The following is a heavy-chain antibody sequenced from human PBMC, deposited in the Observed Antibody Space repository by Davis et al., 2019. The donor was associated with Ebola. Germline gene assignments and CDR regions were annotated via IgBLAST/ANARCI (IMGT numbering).Heavy chain of an antibody. J-gene: IGHJ6*02. D-gene: IGHD3-3*01. V-gene: IGHV3-23*01. Sequence: GESLKISCAASGFTFSSYAMSWVRQAPGKGLEWVSAISGSGGSTYYADSVKGRFTISRDNSKNTLYLQMNSLRAEDTAVYYCAKGHLPEDFWSGYYNPAYGMDVWGQGTTVTVSS. CDR1: GFTFSSYA. CDR2: ISGSGGST. CDR3: AKGHLPEDFWSGYYNPAYGMDV.